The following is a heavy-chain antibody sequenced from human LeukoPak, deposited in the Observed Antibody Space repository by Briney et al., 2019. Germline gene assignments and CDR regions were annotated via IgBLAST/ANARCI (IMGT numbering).Heavy chain of an antibody. CDR1: GGSISRYY. J-gene: IGHJ4*02. Sequence: SETLSLTCSVSGGSISRYYWSWIRQPPGEGLEWIGYIYYSGSSNYNPSLKSRVTISVDTSKNQFSMRLSSETAADTAVYYCARSGYSSSWYFFDYWGQGTLVTVSS. V-gene: IGHV4-59*01. D-gene: IGHD6-13*01. CDR3: ARSGYSSSWYFFDY. CDR2: IYYSGSS.